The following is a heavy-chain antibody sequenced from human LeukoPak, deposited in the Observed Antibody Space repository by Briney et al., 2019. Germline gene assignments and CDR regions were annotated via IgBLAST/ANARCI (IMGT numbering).Heavy chain of an antibody. V-gene: IGHV4-39*07. CDR2: IYYSGST. D-gene: IGHD3-3*01. J-gene: IGHJ4*02. Sequence: SETLSLTCTVSGGSIGSSSYYWGWIRQPPGKGLEWIGSIYYSGSTYYNPSLKSRVTISVDTFKNQFSLKLSSVTAADTAVYYCAREDGYDYWSGYYSPSGGPHLDYWGQGTLVTVSS. CDR1: GGSIGSSSYY. CDR3: AREDGYDYWSGYYSPSGGPHLDY.